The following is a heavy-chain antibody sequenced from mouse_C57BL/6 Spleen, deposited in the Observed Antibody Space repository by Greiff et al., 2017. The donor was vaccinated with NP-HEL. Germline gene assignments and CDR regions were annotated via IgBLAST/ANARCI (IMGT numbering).Heavy chain of an antibody. J-gene: IGHJ2*01. CDR1: GYTFTSYW. D-gene: IGHD4-1*01. Sequence: QVHVKQPGAELVKPGASVKLSCKASGYTFTSYWMQWVKQRPGQGLEWIGEIDPSDSYTNYNQKFKGKATLTVDTSSSTAYMQLSSLTSEDSAVYYCARGGLTGTGYFDYWGQGTTLTVSS. CDR3: ARGGLTGTGYFDY. CDR2: IDPSDSYT. V-gene: IGHV1-50*01.